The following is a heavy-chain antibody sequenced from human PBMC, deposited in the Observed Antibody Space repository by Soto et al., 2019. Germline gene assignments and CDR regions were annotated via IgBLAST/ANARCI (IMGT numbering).Heavy chain of an antibody. CDR1: GGSISHYY. D-gene: IGHD3-3*01. V-gene: IGHV4-4*07. CDR2: IDTSGST. CDR3: ARGGQDFRRFPFDY. J-gene: IGHJ4*01. Sequence: PSAKLSHTSSVSGGSISHYYCNWFRQPAGKELEWIGRIDTSGSTNYNPSLKSRVTMSVDTSKQEFSLKLSSVTAADTARYYCARGGQDFRRFPFDYW.